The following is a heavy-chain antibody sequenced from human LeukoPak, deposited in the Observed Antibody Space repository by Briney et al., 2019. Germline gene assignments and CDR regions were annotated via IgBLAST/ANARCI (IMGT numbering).Heavy chain of an antibody. CDR1: GGSISSGGYY. D-gene: IGHD6-13*01. CDR2: IYYSGST. J-gene: IGHJ4*02. V-gene: IGHV4-31*03. CDR3: AREGSSWYGVRTFDY. Sequence: SQTLSLTCTVSGGSISSGGYYWSWIRQLPGKGLEWIGYIYYSGSTYYNPSLKSRVTISVDTSKNQFSLKLSSVTAADTAVYYCAREGSSWYGVRTFDYWGQGTLVTVSS.